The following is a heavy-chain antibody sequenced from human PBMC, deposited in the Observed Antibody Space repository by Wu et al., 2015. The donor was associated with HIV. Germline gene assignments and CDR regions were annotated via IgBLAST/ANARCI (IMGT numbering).Heavy chain of an antibody. V-gene: IGHV1-2*02. J-gene: IGHJ4*01. Sequence: QVQLVQSGAEVKKPGASVKVSCKASGYTFIDYYMHWVRQAPGQGLEWMGWINPNTGGTNYAQKFQGRVTMTRDTSISTAYMELNRLRSDDTAVYYCASYYGPGSSFDYWGQERWSPSPQ. CDR1: GYTFIDYY. CDR2: INPNTGGT. D-gene: IGHD3-10*01. CDR3: ASYYGPGSSFDY.